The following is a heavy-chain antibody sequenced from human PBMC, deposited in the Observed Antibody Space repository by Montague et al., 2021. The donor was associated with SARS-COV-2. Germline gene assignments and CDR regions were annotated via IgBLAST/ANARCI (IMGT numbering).Heavy chain of an antibody. D-gene: IGHD2-8*01. CDR1: GFGFSGYW. CDR3: GRYGVTHAIDV. J-gene: IGHJ6*02. Sequence: SLRLSCAASGFGFSGYWMGWVRQAPGKGLEWVANTKQDESEKYYADSVMGRFTIYRDNAKKSLYLQMNSLRGEDAAVYFCGRYGVTHAIDVWGQGTTVAASS. V-gene: IGHV3-7*03. CDR2: TKQDESEK.